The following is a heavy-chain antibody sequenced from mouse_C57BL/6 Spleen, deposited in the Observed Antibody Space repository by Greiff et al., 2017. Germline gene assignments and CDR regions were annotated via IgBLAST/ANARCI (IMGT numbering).Heavy chain of an antibody. CDR1: GFTFSSYG. J-gene: IGHJ4*01. D-gene: IGHD2-4*01. CDR2: ISSGGSYT. CDR3: ARRGDYDYDGAYYAMDY. V-gene: IGHV5-6*01. Sequence: EVQLVESGGDLVKPGGSLKLSCAASGFTFSSYGMSWVRQTPDKRLEWVATISSGGSYTSYPDSVKGRFTISRDNAKNTLYLQMSSLKSEDTAMYYCARRGDYDYDGAYYAMDYWGQGTSVTVSS.